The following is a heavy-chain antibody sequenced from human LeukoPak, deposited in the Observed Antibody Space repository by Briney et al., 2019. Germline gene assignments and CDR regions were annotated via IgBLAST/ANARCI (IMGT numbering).Heavy chain of an antibody. CDR3: ARVVSKAATLVP. D-gene: IGHD2-15*01. Sequence: PGGSLRLSCKASGLTFSNNAMSWVRQAPGKGLEWVSFITLSGVSTFYADSVKGRFTISRDNSKNTLYLQMNSLRAEDTAVYYCARVVSKAATLVPWGQGTLVTVSS. CDR2: ITLSGVST. J-gene: IGHJ5*02. CDR1: GLTFSNNA. V-gene: IGHV3-23*01.